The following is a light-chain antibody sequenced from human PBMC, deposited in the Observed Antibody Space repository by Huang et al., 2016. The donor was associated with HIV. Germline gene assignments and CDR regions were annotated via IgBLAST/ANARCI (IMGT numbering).Light chain of an antibody. J-gene: IGKJ1*01. CDR2: GAS. CDR3: QQYGNSPPRT. CDR1: QSVSSSY. Sequence: EIVLTQSPGTLSLSPGERVTLSCRASQSVSSSYLAWYQQKPGQAPRLLIYGASSRATGIPDRFSGSGSGTDFTLTISSLEPEDSAVYYCQQYGNSPPRTFGQGTKVEIK. V-gene: IGKV3-20*01.